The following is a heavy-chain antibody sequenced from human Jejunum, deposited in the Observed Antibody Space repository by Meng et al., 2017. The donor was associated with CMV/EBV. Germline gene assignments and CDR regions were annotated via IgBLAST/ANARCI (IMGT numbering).Heavy chain of an antibody. CDR2: VYYTGST. V-gene: IGHV4-39*07. J-gene: IGHJ2*01. Sequence: QLQLQESGPGLAKPSEPLPLPCVLSGDSMNGNRYNWGWIRQSPGKGLEWIASVYYTGSTYYNPSLKSRVFISVDTSKNQFSLNLNSVTAADTAVYYCTSLVFVVVTTSDWYCDLWGRGTLVTVSS. CDR1: GDSMNGNRYN. D-gene: IGHD2-21*02. CDR3: TSLVFVVVTTSDWYCDL.